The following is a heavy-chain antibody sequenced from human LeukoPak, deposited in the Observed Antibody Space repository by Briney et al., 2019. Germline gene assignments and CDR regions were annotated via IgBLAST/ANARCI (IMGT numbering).Heavy chain of an antibody. CDR2: IKSDASEK. V-gene: IGHV3-7*02. Sequence: GGSLRLSCAASGFTFSNYWMAWLRQAPGKGLEWVALIKSDASEKYYVDSVKGRFTIFRDNAKNSLYLPMNSLRAEDTAVYYCARNSRYSFDIWGQGTMVTVSS. D-gene: IGHD4-11*01. CDR1: GFTFSNYW. J-gene: IGHJ3*02. CDR3: ARNSRYSFDI.